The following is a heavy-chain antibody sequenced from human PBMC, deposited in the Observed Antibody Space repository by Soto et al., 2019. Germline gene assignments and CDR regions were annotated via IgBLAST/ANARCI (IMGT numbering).Heavy chain of an antibody. Sequence: QLVESGGGVVQPERSLKLSCTASNFVFSVYSLHWVRQAPGKGLEWVALISYDGGNKYYADSVKGRFTISRDNSKNTLYLQMNSLRREDTAVYYCARDKDQYDFWGGTLDSWGQEPWSPSPQ. CDR3: ARDKDQYDFWGGTLDS. CDR2: ISYDGGNK. CDR1: NFVFSVYS. J-gene: IGHJ5*01. D-gene: IGHD3-3*01. V-gene: IGHV3-30-3*01.